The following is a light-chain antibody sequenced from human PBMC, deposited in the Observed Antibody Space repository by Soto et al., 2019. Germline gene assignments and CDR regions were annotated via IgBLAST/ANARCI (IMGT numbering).Light chain of an antibody. J-gene: IGKJ1*01. Sequence: IVLAQSPATLSLSPGERATPSFRASQSVSSYLAWYQQKPGQAPRLLIYDASNRATGIPARFSGSGSGTDFTLTISSLEPEDFAVYYCQQRSNWPPWTFGQGTKVDIK. CDR1: QSVSSY. CDR2: DAS. V-gene: IGKV3-11*01. CDR3: QQRSNWPPWT.